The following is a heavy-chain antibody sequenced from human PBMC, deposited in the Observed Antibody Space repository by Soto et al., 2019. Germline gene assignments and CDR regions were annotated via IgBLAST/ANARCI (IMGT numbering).Heavy chain of an antibody. Sequence: QAQLVESGGGVVQPGRSLRLSCAASGFAFSSYGMHWVRQAPGTGLEWVAVISYEGSLQHYADSVKGRFTISRDNSKNMVLRQMSSLRAEDTAVYYWVSDRGYGHASVPYSWGQGTLVSVSS. V-gene: IGHV3-30*03. J-gene: IGHJ4*02. D-gene: IGHD5-18*01. CDR1: GFAFSSYG. CDR3: VSDRGYGHASVPYS. CDR2: ISYEGSLQ.